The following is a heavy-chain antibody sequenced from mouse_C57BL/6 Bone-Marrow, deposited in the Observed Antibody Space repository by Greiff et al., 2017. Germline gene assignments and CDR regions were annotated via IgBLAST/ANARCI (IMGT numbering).Heavy chain of an antibody. CDR3: ARRTTAYYFDY. CDR1: GYTFTSSG. CDR2: IYPRSGNT. V-gene: IGHV1-81*01. J-gene: IGHJ2*01. D-gene: IGHD1-2*01. Sequence: VQLQESGAELARPGASVKLSCKASGYTFTSSGISWVKQRTGQGLEWIGEIYPRSGNTYYNEKFKGQATLTADKSSSTAYMELRSLTSEDSAVYFCARRTTAYYFDYWGQGTTLTVSS.